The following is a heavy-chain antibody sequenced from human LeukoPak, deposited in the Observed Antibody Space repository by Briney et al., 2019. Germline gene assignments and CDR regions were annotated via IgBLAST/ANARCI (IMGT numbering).Heavy chain of an antibody. J-gene: IGHJ5*02. Sequence: GGSLRLSCAASGNYWMHWVRQAPGKGLVWVSHINSDGSWTSYADSVKGRFTISKDNAKNTVYLQMNSLRAEDTAVYYCVSFYETSWGRGNLVTVSS. CDR2: INSDGSWT. CDR1: GNYW. D-gene: IGHD2/OR15-2a*01. CDR3: VSFYETS. V-gene: IGHV3-74*01.